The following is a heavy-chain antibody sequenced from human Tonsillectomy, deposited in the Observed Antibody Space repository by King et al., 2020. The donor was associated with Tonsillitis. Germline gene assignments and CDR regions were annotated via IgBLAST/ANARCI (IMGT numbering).Heavy chain of an antibody. D-gene: IGHD4-17*01. CDR3: ARTFYGAYRYYYYMDV. J-gene: IGHJ6*03. CDR1: GGSISSSSYY. V-gene: IGHV4-39*01. CDR2: IFYTGST. Sequence: QLQESGPGLVKPSETLSLTCTVSGGSISSSSYYWGWIRQPPGKGLEWIGNIFYTGSTYYNPSLKSRVTISVDTSGNQFSLELSSVTAAATAVYYCARTFYGAYRYYYYMDVWGKGTTVTVSS.